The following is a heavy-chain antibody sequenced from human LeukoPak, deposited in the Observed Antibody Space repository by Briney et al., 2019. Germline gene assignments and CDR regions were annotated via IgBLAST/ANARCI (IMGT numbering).Heavy chain of an antibody. V-gene: IGHV4-4*02. CDR3: ARGRSSMVRGYYYYCMDV. Sequence: SGTLSLTCAVSGGSISSSNWWSWIRQPPGEGLGWIGEIYRSGSTNYNPSLKSRVTISVDTSKNQFSLKLSSVTAADTAVYYCARGRSSMVRGYYYYCMDVWGKGTTVTISS. D-gene: IGHD3-10*01. CDR1: GGSISSSNW. CDR2: IYRSGST. J-gene: IGHJ6*03.